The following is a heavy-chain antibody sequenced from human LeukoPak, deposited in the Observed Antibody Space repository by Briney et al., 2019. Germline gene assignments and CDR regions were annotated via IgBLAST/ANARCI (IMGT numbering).Heavy chain of an antibody. J-gene: IGHJ4*02. CDR3: ARQRIYFDY. CDR2: IYHSGST. V-gene: IGHV4-38-2*01. Sequence: SETLSLTCAVSGYSISSGYYWGWIRQPPGKGLEWIGSIYHSGSTYYNPSFKSRVTISVDTSKNQFSLKLSSVTAADTAVYYCARQRIYFDYWGQGTLVTVSS. CDR1: GYSISSGYY.